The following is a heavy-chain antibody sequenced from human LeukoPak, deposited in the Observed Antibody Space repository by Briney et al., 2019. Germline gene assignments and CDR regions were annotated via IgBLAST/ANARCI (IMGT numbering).Heavy chain of an antibody. Sequence: SVKVSCKASGGTFSSYAISWVRQAPGQGLEWMGGIIPIFGTANYAQKFQGRVTITTGESTSTAYMELSSLRSEDTAVYYCARHSEDIRYFDWLLYKGGFDPWGQGTLVTVSS. V-gene: IGHV1-69*05. CDR3: ARHSEDIRYFDWLLYKGGFDP. CDR1: GGTFSSYA. J-gene: IGHJ5*02. CDR2: IIPIFGTA. D-gene: IGHD3-9*01.